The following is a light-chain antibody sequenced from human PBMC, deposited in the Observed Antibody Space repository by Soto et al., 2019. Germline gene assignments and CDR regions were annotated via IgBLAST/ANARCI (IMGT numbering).Light chain of an antibody. J-gene: IGLJ3*02. Sequence: QSALTQPASVSGSPGQSITISCTGTSSDIGVYDFVSWYQQHPGRAPKLLIYDVTNLPSGISDRFSGSKSGNTASLTISGLQPEDEDDYYCSSYTTSATRVFGGGTKLTVL. CDR1: SSDIGVYDF. V-gene: IGLV2-14*01. CDR3: SSYTTSATRV. CDR2: DVT.